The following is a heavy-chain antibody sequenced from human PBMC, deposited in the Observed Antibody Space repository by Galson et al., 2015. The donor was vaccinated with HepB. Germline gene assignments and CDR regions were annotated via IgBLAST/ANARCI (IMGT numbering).Heavy chain of an antibody. CDR2: IDPSDSYT. J-gene: IGHJ3*02. V-gene: IGHV5-10-1*01. D-gene: IGHD4-17*01. CDR1: GYSFTSYW. Sequence: QSGAEVKKPGESLRISCKGSGYSFTSYWISWVRQMPGKGLEWMGRIDPSDSYTNYSPSFQGHVTISADKSISTAYLQWSSLKASDTAMYYCARTRVPAAPYGDYRPIDAFDIWGQGTMVTVSS. CDR3: ARTRVPAAPYGDYRPIDAFDI.